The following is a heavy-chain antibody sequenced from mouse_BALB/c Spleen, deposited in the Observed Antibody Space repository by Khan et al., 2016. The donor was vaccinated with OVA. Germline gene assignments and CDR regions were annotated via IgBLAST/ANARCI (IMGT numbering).Heavy chain of an antibody. CDR3: ARDRIDY. V-gene: IGHV1-7*01. J-gene: IGHJ2*01. CDR1: GYTFSRYW. CDR2: INPTSGYT. Sequence: QVQLKESWAEQAKPGASVKMSCKTSGYTFSRYWMHWLKQRPGQGLEWIGYINPTSGYTEYNEKFKDKATLSADKSSSTAYMQLTSLTSEDSAVYYCARDRIDYWGQGTTLTVSS.